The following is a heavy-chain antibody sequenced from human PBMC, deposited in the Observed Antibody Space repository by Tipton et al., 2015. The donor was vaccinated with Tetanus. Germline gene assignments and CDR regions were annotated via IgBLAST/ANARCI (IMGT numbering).Heavy chain of an antibody. Sequence: QLVQSGPELTKPGASVKVSCKASGYTFPHYGLSWVRQAPGQGLEWMGWMSVYNGQTKYAPDFQDRVTMTTDTRTSTGYLEMRNVRSDDTAVYYCARDKEGDYYGLDVWGQGTTITVSS. J-gene: IGHJ6*02. CDR3: ARDKEGDYYGLDV. V-gene: IGHV1-18*01. CDR1: GYTFPHYG. CDR2: MSVYNGQT.